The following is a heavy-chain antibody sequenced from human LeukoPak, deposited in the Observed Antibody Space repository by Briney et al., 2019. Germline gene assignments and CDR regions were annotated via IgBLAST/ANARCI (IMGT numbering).Heavy chain of an antibody. J-gene: IGHJ1*01. CDR2: IYYSGST. Sequence: SETLSLTCTVSGGSISSYYWSWIRQPPGKGLEWIGYIYYSGSTNYNPSLKSRVTISVDTSKNQFSLKLSSVTAADTAVYYCARLDSSGCLSVWGQGTLVTVSS. V-gene: IGHV4-59*08. D-gene: IGHD6-19*01. CDR1: GGSISSYY. CDR3: ARLDSSGCLSV.